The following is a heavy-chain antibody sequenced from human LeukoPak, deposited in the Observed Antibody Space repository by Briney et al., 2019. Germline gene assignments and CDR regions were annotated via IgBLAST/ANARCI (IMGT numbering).Heavy chain of an antibody. CDR3: ARESYNWNYDY. CDR1: GFTFSSYW. J-gene: IGHJ4*02. Sequence: GGSLRLSCAASGFTFSSYWMSWVRQAPGKGLEWVANIKQDGSEKYYVDSVKGRFTISRDSAKNSLYLQMNSLRAEDTAVYYCARESYNWNYDYWGQGTLVTVSS. CDR2: IKQDGSEK. D-gene: IGHD1-7*01. V-gene: IGHV3-7*01.